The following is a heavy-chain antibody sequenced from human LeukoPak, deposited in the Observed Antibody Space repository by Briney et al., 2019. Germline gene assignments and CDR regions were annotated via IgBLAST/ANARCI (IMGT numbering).Heavy chain of an antibody. CDR2: ISRAGDRT. CDR3: ARGESFAFDV. J-gene: IGHJ3*01. V-gene: IGHV3-23*01. CDR1: GFIFSTYD. Sequence: PGGSLRLSCAGSGFIFSTYDMGWVRQAPGKGLEWVSSISRAGDRTYYGDSVKGRFTISRDNPRNTMYLQMNSLRAEDTAVYYCARGESFAFDVWGQGTMVTVSS.